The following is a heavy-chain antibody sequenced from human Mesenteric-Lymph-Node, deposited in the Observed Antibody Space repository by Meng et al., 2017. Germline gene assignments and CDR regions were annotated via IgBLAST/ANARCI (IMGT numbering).Heavy chain of an antibody. V-gene: IGHV3-30*07. CDR3: ARNWGFDY. J-gene: IGHJ4*02. Sequence: GESLKISCAASEFTFSSYDMNWVRQAPGKGLEWVAVISYDGSNKYYADSVKGRFTISRDNANNSLYLQMNSLRAEDTAVYYCARNWGFDYWGQGTLVTVSS. D-gene: IGHD7-27*01. CDR1: EFTFSSYD. CDR2: ISYDGSNK.